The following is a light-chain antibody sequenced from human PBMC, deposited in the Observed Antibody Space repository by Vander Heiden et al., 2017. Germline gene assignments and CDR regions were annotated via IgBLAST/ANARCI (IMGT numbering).Light chain of an antibody. Sequence: DIQMTQPPSSLSASVGDRVTITCQASQDISKYLNWYQQKPGKAPKLLIYDAFNLETGVPSRFSGSGSGTDFTFSISGLQPEDIATYYCRHYDNLFGQGTRLEIK. CDR2: DAF. CDR3: RHYDNL. V-gene: IGKV1-33*01. CDR1: QDISKY. J-gene: IGKJ5*01.